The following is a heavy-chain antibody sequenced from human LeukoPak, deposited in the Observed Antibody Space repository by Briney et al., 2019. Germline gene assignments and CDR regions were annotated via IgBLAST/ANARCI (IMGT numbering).Heavy chain of an antibody. J-gene: IGHJ6*02. D-gene: IGHD3-10*01. CDR1: GYTFTSYY. CDR3: ARFPTNMVRYYYYGMDV. V-gene: IGHV1-46*01. CDR2: INPSGGST. Sequence: ASVKVSCKASGYTFTSYYMHWVRQAPGQGLEWMGIINPSGGSTSYAQKFQGRVTMTRDTSTSTVYMELSSLRSEDTAVYYCARFPTNMVRYYYYGMDVWGQGTTVTVSS.